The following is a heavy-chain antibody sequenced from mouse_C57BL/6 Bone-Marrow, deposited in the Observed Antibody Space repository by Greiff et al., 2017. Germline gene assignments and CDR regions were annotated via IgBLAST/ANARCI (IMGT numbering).Heavy chain of an antibody. CDR1: GFTFSDYG. V-gene: IGHV5-15*01. CDR3: ARHERTGAWFAY. CDR2: ISNLAYSI. J-gene: IGHJ3*01. Sequence: EVKLMESGGGLVQPGGSLKLSCAASGFTFSDYGMAWVRQAPRKGPEWVAFISNLAYSIYYADTVTGRFTISRENTKNTLYLEMSSLRSEDTAMYYCARHERTGAWFAYWGQGTLVTVSA. D-gene: IGHD4-1*01.